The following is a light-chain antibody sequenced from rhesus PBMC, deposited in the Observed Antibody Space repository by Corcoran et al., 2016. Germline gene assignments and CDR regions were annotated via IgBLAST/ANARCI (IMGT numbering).Light chain of an antibody. J-gene: IGKJ1*01. CDR3: QQYYSTPLT. V-gene: IGKV4-1*01. Sequence: DIVMTQSPDSLAVSLGERVTINCKSSPTLLYSPNNKNYLAWDQQKPGQAPNLLIYWASTRESGVPNRFSGTGFGTDFTLTISGLQAEDVAVYYCQQYYSTPLTFGQGTKVEIK. CDR2: WAS. CDR1: PTLLYSPNNKNY.